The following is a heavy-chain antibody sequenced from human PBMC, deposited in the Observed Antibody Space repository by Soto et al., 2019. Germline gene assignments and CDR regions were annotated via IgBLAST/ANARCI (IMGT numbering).Heavy chain of an antibody. V-gene: IGHV4-59*11. CDR3: TKDSHWGIISPTHDH. J-gene: IGHJ4*02. D-gene: IGHD3-16*01. CDR2: IYYTGST. CDR1: GGSINNHY. Sequence: PSETLSLTCTVSGGSINNHYLSWIRQPPGKGLEWIGYIYYTGSTNYNPSLKSRVTMSVDTSKNRVSLNLTSLTAADTAIYYCTKDSHWGIISPTHDHWGQGTQVTVSS.